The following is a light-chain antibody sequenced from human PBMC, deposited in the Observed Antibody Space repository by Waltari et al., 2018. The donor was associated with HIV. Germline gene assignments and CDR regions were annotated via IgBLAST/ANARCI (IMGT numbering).Light chain of an antibody. V-gene: IGLV3-21*02. CDR1: NIESKS. CDR2: EDV. CDR3: QVWDSSSDHSV. Sequence: SYVLTQPPSVSVAPGQAARISCGGFNIESKSVHWYQQKPGQAPLLVVYEDVDPPSAIRERFSGSNSENQAALTISRVEAGDEADYYCQVWDSSSDHSVFGTGTKVTVL. J-gene: IGLJ1*01.